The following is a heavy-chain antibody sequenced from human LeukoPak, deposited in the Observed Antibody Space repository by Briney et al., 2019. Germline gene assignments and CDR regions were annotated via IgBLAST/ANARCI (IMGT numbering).Heavy chain of an antibody. D-gene: IGHD1-26*01. V-gene: IGHV4-59*01. CDR2: IYYSGST. J-gene: IGHJ4*02. CDR1: GGSINNYY. CDR3: GREGIVHTFDY. Sequence: SETLSLTCTVSGGSINNYYWSWIRQPPGKGLEWIGYIYYSGSTSYNLSLKSRVTISVDTSKNQFSLRLNSVTAADTAVFYCGREGIVHTFDYWGQGALVTVAS.